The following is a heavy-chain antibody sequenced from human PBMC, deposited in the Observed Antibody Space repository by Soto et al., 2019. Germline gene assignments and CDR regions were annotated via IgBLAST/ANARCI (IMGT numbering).Heavy chain of an antibody. D-gene: IGHD2-2*01. J-gene: IGHJ4*02. CDR3: ARVRCSSTSCYATAFDY. CDR2: ISAYNGNT. CDR1: GYTFTSYG. V-gene: IGHV1-18*01. Sequence: ASVKVSCKASGYTFTSYGISWVRQAPGQGLEWMGWISAYNGNTNYAQKLQGRVTMTTDTSTSTAYMELRSLRSDDTAVYYCARVRCSSTSCYATAFDYWGQGTLVTVSS.